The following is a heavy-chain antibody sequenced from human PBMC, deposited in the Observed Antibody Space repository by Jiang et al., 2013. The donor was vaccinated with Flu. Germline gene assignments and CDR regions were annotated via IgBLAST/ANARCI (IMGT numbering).Heavy chain of an antibody. CDR2: IIPILGIA. CDR3: ARKDTAMGTQLDY. Sequence: GAEVKKPGSSVKVSCKASGGTFSSYAISWVRQAPGQGLEWMGRIIPILGIANYAQKFQGRVTITADKSTSTAYMELSSLRSEDTAVYYCARKDTAMGTQLDYWGQGTLVTVSS. D-gene: IGHD5-18*01. CDR1: GGTFSSYA. V-gene: IGHV1-69*04. J-gene: IGHJ4*02.